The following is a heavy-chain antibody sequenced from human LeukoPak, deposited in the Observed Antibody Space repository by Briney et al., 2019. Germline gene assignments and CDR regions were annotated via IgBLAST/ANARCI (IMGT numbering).Heavy chain of an antibody. J-gene: IGHJ4*02. D-gene: IGHD3-16*02. Sequence: PSETLSLTCTVSGGSISSYYWSWIRQPPGKGLEWIGYIYYSGSTNYNPSLKSRVTISVDTSKNQFSLKLSSVTAADTAVYYCAKSLGGSRDYWGQGTLATVSS. CDR2: IYYSGST. CDR1: GGSISSYY. V-gene: IGHV4-59*01. CDR3: AKSLGGSRDY.